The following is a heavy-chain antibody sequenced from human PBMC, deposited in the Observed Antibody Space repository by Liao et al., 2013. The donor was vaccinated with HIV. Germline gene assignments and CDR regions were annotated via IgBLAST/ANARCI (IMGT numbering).Heavy chain of an antibody. V-gene: IGHV4-61*02. CDR2: IYTSGST. J-gene: IGHJ4*02. CDR1: GGSISSGSYY. CDR3: AREGLWFGELD. D-gene: IGHD3-10*01. Sequence: QVQLQESGPGLVKPSQTLSLTCTVSGGSISSGSYYWSWIRQPAGKGLEWIGRIYTSGSTNYNPSLKSRVTISVDTSKNQFSLKLSSVTAADTAVYYCAREGLWFGELDWGQGTLVTVSS.